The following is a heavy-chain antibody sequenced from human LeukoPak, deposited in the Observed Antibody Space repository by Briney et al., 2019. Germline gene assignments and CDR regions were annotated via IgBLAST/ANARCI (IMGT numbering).Heavy chain of an antibody. Sequence: GGSLRLSCAASGFTFSSYWMSWVRQAPGKGLEWVANIKQDGSEKSYVDSVKGRFTISRDNAKNSLYLQMNSLRAEDTAVYYCARDPTTYYYDSSGYFDYWGQGTLVTVSS. D-gene: IGHD3-22*01. J-gene: IGHJ4*02. V-gene: IGHV3-7*01. CDR2: IKQDGSEK. CDR1: GFTFSSYW. CDR3: ARDPTTYYYDSSGYFDY.